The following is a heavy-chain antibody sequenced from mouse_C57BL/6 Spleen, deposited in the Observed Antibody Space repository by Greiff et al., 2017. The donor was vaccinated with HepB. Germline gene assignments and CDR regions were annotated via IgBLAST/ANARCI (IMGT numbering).Heavy chain of an antibody. CDR2: IDPETGGT. J-gene: IGHJ2*01. D-gene: IGHD1-1*01. Sequence: QVHVKQSGAELVRPGASVTLSCKASGYTFTDYEMHWVKQTPVHGLEWIGAIDPETGGTAYNQKFKGKAILTADKSSSTAYMELRSLTSEDSAVYYCTTSITTVAGYWGQGTTLTVSS. V-gene: IGHV1-15*01. CDR1: GYTFTDYE. CDR3: TTSITTVAGY.